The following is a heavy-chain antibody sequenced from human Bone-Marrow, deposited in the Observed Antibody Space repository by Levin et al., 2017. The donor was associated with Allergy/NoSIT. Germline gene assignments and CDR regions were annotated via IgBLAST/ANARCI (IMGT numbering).Heavy chain of an antibody. J-gene: IGHJ4*02. D-gene: IGHD3-16*01. CDR1: GITLSYAG. Sequence: GESLKISCVASGITLSYAGMHWVRQAPGKGLQWVAFISSDGRNEYFADSVKGRFTISRDNSKNMVYLQMNSLTAEDTAVYYCAKDKGLRYLDYWGQGTLVTVSS. CDR2: ISSDGRNE. CDR3: AKDKGLRYLDY. V-gene: IGHV3-30*18.